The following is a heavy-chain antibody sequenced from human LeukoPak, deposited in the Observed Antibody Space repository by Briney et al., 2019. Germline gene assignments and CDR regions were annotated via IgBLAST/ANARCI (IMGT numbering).Heavy chain of an antibody. CDR3: TTPLAYCGGDCFSP. J-gene: IGHJ5*02. D-gene: IGHD2-21*01. V-gene: IGHV3-73*01. Sequence: GGSLRLSCAASGFTFSGSAMHWVRQASGKGLEWVGRIRSKANSYATAYAASVKGRFTISRDDSKNTAYLQMNSLKTEDTAVYYCTTPLAYCGGDCFSPWGQGTLVTVSS. CDR1: GFTFSGSA. CDR2: IRSKANSYAT.